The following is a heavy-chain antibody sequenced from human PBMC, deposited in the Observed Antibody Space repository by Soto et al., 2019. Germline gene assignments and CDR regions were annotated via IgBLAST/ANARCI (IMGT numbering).Heavy chain of an antibody. V-gene: IGHV3-23*01. Sequence: EVQLLESGGGLVQPGGSLRLSCAASGFTFSSYAMSWVRQAPGKGLEWVSAISGSGGSTYYADSVKGRFTISRDNSRNTLSFQMNSLRAEDTAVYYCSKSLAYYYYYGMDVWGQGTTVTVSS. J-gene: IGHJ6*02. CDR1: GFTFSSYA. CDR3: SKSLAYYYYYGMDV. CDR2: ISGSGGST.